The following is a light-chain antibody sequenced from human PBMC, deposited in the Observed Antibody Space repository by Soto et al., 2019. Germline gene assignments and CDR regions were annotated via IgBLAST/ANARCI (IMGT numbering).Light chain of an antibody. J-gene: IGKJ5*01. CDR2: GAS. CDR3: QQYGSSPPKT. Sequence: EIVFAQFPGTLSLSPGERASLSCRASQSVSSSYLAWYQQKPGQAPRLLIYGASSRATGIPDRFSGSGSGTDFTLTISRLEPEDFAVYYCQQYGSSPPKTFGQGTRLEIK. V-gene: IGKV3-20*01. CDR1: QSVSSSY.